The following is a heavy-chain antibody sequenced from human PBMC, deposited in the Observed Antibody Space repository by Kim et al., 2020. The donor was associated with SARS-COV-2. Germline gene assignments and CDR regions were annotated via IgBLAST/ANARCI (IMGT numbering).Heavy chain of an antibody. CDR3: ARDPLKNPVRLGYYYYYGREV. J-gene: IGHJ6*02. V-gene: IGHV4-31*03. Sequence: SETLSLTCTVSGGSISSGGYYWSWILQHPGKGLEWIGYIYYSGSTYYNPSLKSRVTISVDTSKNQFSLKLSSVTAADTAVYYWARDPLKNPVRLGYYYYYGREVWGQGPTVTVSS. D-gene: IGHD3-16*01. CDR2: IYYSGST. CDR1: GGSISSGGYY.